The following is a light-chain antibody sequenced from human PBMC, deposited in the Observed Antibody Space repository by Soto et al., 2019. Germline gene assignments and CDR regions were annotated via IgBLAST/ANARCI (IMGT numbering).Light chain of an antibody. CDR1: QSISRY. Sequence: DIGTTQALSALSAHVTNRVSITCRASQSISRYLNWYQQKPGKAPNLLIYATSSLQSGVPSRFSGSGSGTDFTLTISRLQPEDFATYYCPQSYSTPPTSGQGALLEI. J-gene: IGKJ5*01. CDR2: ATS. CDR3: PQSYSTPPT. V-gene: IGKV1-39*01.